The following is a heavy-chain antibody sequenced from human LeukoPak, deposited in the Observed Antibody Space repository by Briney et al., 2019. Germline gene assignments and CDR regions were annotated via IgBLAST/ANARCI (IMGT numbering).Heavy chain of an antibody. V-gene: IGHV3-48*04. D-gene: IGHD5-12*01. J-gene: IGHJ4*02. CDR3: ARDLRGYEGYFDY. Sequence: GGSLRLSCAASGFTFSSYSMNWVRQAPGKGLEWVSYISSSSSTIYYADSVKGRFTISRDNAKNSLYLQMNSLRAEDTAVYYCARDLRGYEGYFDYWGQGTLVTVSS. CDR2: ISSSSSTI. CDR1: GFTFSSYS.